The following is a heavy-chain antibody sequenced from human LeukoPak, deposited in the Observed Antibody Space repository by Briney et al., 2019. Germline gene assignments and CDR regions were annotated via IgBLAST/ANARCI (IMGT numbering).Heavy chain of an antibody. Sequence: SETLPLTCTVSGGSINSGDYYWSWIRQPPGKGLEWIGYIYYSGSTYYNPSLKSRVTISVDTSKNQFSLKLSSVTAADTAVYYCARESYGDAYNWFDPWGQGTLVTVSS. CDR1: GGSINSGDYY. CDR3: ARESYGDAYNWFDP. V-gene: IGHV4-30-4*01. D-gene: IGHD4-17*01. CDR2: IYYSGST. J-gene: IGHJ5*02.